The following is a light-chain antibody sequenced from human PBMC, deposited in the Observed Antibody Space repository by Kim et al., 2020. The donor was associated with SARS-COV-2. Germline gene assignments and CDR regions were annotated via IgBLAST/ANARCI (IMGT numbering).Light chain of an antibody. Sequence: SSKLTCTRSSGHSSNPIAWHQQQAEKGPGYLMTLNSDGSHSKGGGIPDRFSGSSSGAERYLTISGLQSDDEADYYCQTWGTGIWVFGGGTTLTVL. CDR2: LNSDGSH. V-gene: IGLV4-69*01. J-gene: IGLJ3*02. CDR3: QTWGTGIWV. CDR1: SGHSSNP.